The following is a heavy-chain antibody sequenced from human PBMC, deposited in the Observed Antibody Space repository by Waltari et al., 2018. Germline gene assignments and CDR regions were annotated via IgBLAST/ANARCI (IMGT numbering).Heavy chain of an antibody. D-gene: IGHD3-9*01. CDR2: VSWTGRT. Sequence: QVQLQESGPGLVKSSETLSLTCSVSGGSISNYYWTWIRQSPGNRLDYIGYVSWTGRTNFNPSLESRLTISVDTSKNQFSLRLTSVTTADTAVYFCARIPDILGWPFDFWGPGTLVTVSS. CDR3: ARIPDILGWPFDF. CDR1: GGSISNYY. V-gene: IGHV4-59*13. J-gene: IGHJ4*02.